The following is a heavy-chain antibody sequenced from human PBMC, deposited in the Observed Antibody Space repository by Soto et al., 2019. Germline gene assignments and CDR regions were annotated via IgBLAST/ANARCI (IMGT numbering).Heavy chain of an antibody. CDR2: IKGEADGGTT. V-gene: IGHV3-15*01. D-gene: IGHD3-22*01. Sequence: PGGSLILSCGASGFTFSNAWMSWVRQAPGKGLEWVGRIKGEADGGTTDYAAPVKGRITISRDHSKDTLYLQMNSLKTEDTAVYYCTTGLSNGYYNFDYWGQGTPVTVSS. CDR1: GFTFSNAW. CDR3: TTGLSNGYYNFDY. J-gene: IGHJ4*02.